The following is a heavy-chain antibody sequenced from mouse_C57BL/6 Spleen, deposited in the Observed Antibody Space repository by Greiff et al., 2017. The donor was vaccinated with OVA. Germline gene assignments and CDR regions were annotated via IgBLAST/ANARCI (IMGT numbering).Heavy chain of an antibody. CDR2: IDPSDSET. D-gene: IGHD1-1*01. Sequence: QVQLQQPGAELVRPGSSVKLSCKASGYTFTSYWMHWVKQRPIQGLEWIGNIDPSDSETHYNQKFKDKATLTVDKSSSTAYLLLSSRTSDDSAVYYCARHGHYFDYWGQGTTLTVSS. V-gene: IGHV1-52*01. CDR1: GYTFTSYW. J-gene: IGHJ2*01. CDR3: ARHGHYFDY.